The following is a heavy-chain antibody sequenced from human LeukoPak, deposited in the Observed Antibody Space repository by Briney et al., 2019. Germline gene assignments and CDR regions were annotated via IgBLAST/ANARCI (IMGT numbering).Heavy chain of an antibody. Sequence: GGTLRLSCAASGFTFSNYGMNWVRQAPGKGLEWVSAISGSGGSTYYADSVKGRFTISRDNSKNTLYLQMNSLRAEDTAVYYCAKGGHCSGGSCYYFDYWGQGTLVTVSS. CDR2: ISGSGGST. D-gene: IGHD2-15*01. CDR3: AKGGHCSGGSCYYFDY. V-gene: IGHV3-23*01. CDR1: GFTFSNYG. J-gene: IGHJ4*02.